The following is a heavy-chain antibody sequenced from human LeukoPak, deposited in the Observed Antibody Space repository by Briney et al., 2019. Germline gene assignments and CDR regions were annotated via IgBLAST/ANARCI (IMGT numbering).Heavy chain of an antibody. CDR3: AKDSPIWFGELYYFDY. D-gene: IGHD3-10*01. CDR2: ISYDGSNK. J-gene: IGHJ4*02. V-gene: IGHV3-30*18. Sequence: GGSLRLSCAASGFTYSSYGMHWVRQAPGKGQEWVAVISYDGSNKYYADSVKGRFTISRDNSKNTLYLQMNSLRAEDTAVYYCAKDSPIWFGELYYFDYWGQGTLVTVSS. CDR1: GFTYSSYG.